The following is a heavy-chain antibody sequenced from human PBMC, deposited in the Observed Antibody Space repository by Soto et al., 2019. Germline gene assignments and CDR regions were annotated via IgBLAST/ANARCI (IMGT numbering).Heavy chain of an antibody. CDR1: GYTFTSYG. J-gene: IGHJ4*02. D-gene: IGHD3-3*01. V-gene: IGHV1-18*01. CDR3: AINDFWSGYYTGGLIDY. CDR2: ISAYNGNT. Sequence: GASVKVSCKASGYTFTSYGISWVRQAPGQGLEWMGWISAYNGNTNYAQKLQGRVTMTTDTSTSTAYMELRSLRSDDTAVYYCAINDFWSGYYTGGLIDYWGQGTLVTVSS.